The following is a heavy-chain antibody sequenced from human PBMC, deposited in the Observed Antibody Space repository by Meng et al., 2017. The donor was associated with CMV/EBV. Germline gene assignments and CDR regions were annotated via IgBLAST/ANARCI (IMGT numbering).Heavy chain of an antibody. CDR3: AKATKPSSSWAIPFDY. V-gene: IGHV3-23*01. D-gene: IGHD6-13*01. J-gene: IGHJ4*02. Sequence: GGPLRPSCAASGFTFSGYAMSGFRQAPGKGWEWVSAISGSGGSTYYADSVKGRFTISRDNSKNTLYLQMNSLRAEDTAVYYCAKATKPSSSWAIPFDYWGQGTLVTVSS. CDR1: GFTFSGYA. CDR2: ISGSGGST.